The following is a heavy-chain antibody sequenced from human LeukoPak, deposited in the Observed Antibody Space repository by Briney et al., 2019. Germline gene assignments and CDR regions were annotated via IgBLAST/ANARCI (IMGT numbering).Heavy chain of an antibody. CDR2: INPNSGAT. J-gene: IGHJ4*02. CDR1: GYTFTGYY. V-gene: IGHV1-2*02. D-gene: IGHD3-10*01. CDR3: ARSRGTYSFDY. Sequence: GASVKVSCKASGYTFTGYYMHWVRQAPGQGLEWMGSINPNSGATNSAQKFQGRVTMTRDTSISTAYMELSRLTSDDTAVYYCARSRGTYSFDYWGQGALVTVSS.